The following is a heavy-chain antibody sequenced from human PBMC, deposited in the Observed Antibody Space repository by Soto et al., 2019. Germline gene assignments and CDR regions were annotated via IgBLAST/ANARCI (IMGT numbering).Heavy chain of an antibody. J-gene: IGHJ4*02. CDR2: INHSGST. D-gene: IGHD2-15*01. V-gene: IGHV4-34*01. CDR1: GGSFSGYY. Sequence: SETLSLSCAVYGGSFSGYYWSWIRQPPGKGLEWIGEINHSGSTNYNPSLKSRVTISVDTSKNQFSLKLSSVTAADTAVYYCARGPPGPHTVAATQRDFDYWGQGTLVTVSS. CDR3: ARGPPGPHTVAATQRDFDY.